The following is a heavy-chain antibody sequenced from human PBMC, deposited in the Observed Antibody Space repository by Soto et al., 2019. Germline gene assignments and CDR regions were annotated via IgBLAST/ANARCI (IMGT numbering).Heavy chain of an antibody. J-gene: IGHJ4*02. CDR1: VFTFSSYA. CDR2: IGSHAGGT. V-gene: IGHV3-23*01. CDR3: AGLDYSSSRY. Sequence: GTLRLSCAASVFTFSSYAMTWVRQSPGKGLEWVSAIGSHAGGTYYADSVKGRFAISRDNSKNMLYLQMNSLRVEDTAVYYCAGLDYSSSRYWGRGTLVTVSS. D-gene: IGHD6-13*01.